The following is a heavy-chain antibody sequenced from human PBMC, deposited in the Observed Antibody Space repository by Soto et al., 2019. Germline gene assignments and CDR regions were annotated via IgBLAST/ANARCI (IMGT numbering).Heavy chain of an antibody. CDR3: ARVVAAAGDTFNLFDY. CDR1: GHTFTSYD. D-gene: IGHD6-13*01. V-gene: IGHV1-8*01. J-gene: IGHJ4*02. Sequence: ASVKVSCKASGHTFTSYDSNWVRQATGQGLEWMGWMNPNSGNTGYAQKFQGRVTMTRNTSISTAYMELSSLRSEDTAVYYCARVVAAAGDTFNLFDYWGQGTLVTVSS. CDR2: MNPNSGNT.